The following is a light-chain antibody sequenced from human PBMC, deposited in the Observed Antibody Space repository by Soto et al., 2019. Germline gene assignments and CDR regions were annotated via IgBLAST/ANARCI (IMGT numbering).Light chain of an antibody. CDR1: QGISSY. V-gene: IGKV1-9*01. J-gene: IGKJ5*01. CDR2: AAS. CDR3: LQHNSYPIT. Sequence: DIQMTQSPSSLSASVGDSVTISCRASQGISSYLAWYQQKPGKAPKLLIYAASTLQSGVPSRFSGSGSGTDFTLTISSLQPEDFATYYCLQHNSYPITFGQGTRLEIK.